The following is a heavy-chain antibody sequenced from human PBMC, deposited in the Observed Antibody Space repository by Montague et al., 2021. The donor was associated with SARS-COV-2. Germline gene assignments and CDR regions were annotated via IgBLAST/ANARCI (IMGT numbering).Heavy chain of an antibody. J-gene: IGHJ5*02. CDR2: ISHGGAT. V-gene: IGHV4-34*01. CDR3: ARHYYPAINRGTRGLTWFDP. D-gene: IGHD3-10*01. Sequence: SETLSLTCGVSGGPLSGYFWSWIRQTPGKGLEWIGEISHGGATKYNPTLKSRATVSVDTSRNQFSLKLNSVTAADTAVYTCARHYYPAINRGTRGLTWFDPWGQGILVTVSS. CDR1: GGPLSGYF.